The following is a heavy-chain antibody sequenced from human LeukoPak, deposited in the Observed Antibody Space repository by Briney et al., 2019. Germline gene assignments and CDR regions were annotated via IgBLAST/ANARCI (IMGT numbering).Heavy chain of an antibody. Sequence: ASVKVSCKASRGTFSSYAISWVRQAPGQGLEWMGGMIPIFGTANYAQKFQGRVTITTDESTSTAYMELSSLRSEDTAVYYCARGAPGPTRDGYNADYWGQGTLVTVSS. J-gene: IGHJ4*02. CDR2: MIPIFGTA. CDR3: ARGAPGPTRDGYNADY. D-gene: IGHD5-24*01. CDR1: RGTFSSYA. V-gene: IGHV1-69*05.